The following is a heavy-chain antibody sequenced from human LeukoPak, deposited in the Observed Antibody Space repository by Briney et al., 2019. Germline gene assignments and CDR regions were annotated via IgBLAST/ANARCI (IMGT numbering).Heavy chain of an antibody. V-gene: IGHV3-7*01. CDR2: KKQDGSEK. CDR1: GFTFSSYW. J-gene: IGHJ4*02. CDR3: ARRGTMIVVVGHYYFDY. Sequence: AESLGLSCAASGFTFSSYWMSWVRQAPGKGLEWGANKKQDGSEKYYVESVKGRFTLSRDNAKNSLYLQMNSLRAEDTAVYYCARRGTMIVVVGHYYFDYWGQGTLVTVSS. D-gene: IGHD3-22*01.